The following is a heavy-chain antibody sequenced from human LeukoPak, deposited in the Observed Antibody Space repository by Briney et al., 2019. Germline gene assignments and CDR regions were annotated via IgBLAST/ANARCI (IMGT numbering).Heavy chain of an antibody. V-gene: IGHV3-48*03. Sequence: PGGSLRLSCAASGFTFSSYEMNWVRQAPGKGLEWVSYIIGSGGTTSYTDSVKGRFTISRDNAKKSLFLQMSSLRAEDTVVYYCARGWSFSYWGQGTLVTVSS. CDR1: GFTFSSYE. J-gene: IGHJ4*02. CDR2: IIGSGGTT. D-gene: IGHD2-8*01. CDR3: ARGWSFSY.